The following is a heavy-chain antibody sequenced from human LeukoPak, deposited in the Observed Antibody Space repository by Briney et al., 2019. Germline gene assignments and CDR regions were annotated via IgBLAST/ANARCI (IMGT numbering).Heavy chain of an antibody. CDR1: GFTFSSYW. CDR2: INSDGSST. Sequence: PGGSLRLSCAASGFTFSSYWMHWVRQAPGKGLVWVSRINSDGSSTSYADSVKGRFTISRDNAKNTLYLQMNSLRAEDTAVYYCARVYSSGWHNFDYWGQGTLVTVSS. CDR3: ARVYSSGWHNFDY. V-gene: IGHV3-74*01. J-gene: IGHJ4*02. D-gene: IGHD6-19*01.